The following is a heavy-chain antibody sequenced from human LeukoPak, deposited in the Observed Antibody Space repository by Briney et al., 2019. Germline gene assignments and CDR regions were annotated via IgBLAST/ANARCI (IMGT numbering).Heavy chain of an antibody. D-gene: IGHD2-15*01. V-gene: IGHV3-33*06. J-gene: IGHJ3*01. CDR3: AKATCSGASCFSNSRDAFDV. CDR2: IWYDGSNK. Sequence: GGSLRLSCAASGIIFSDFDMHWVRQAPGKGLEWMAIIWYDGSNKYYADSVKGRFTISRDNSQNTMYLQMNSLRAEDSAVYYCAKATCSGASCFSNSRDAFDVWGQGTMVTVSS. CDR1: GIIFSDFD.